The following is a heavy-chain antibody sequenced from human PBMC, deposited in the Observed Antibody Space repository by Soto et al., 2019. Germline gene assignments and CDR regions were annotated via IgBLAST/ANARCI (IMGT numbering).Heavy chain of an antibody. CDR3: ARSNFAWLLKGGNNWFDP. Sequence: QVQLQESGPGLVKPSGTLSLTCAVSSGSISSSNWWSWVRQPPGKGPEWIGEIYHSGSTNYNPSLKSRVTISVDKSKNQFSLKLSSVTAADTAVYYCARSNFAWLLKGGNNWFDPWGQGTLVTVSS. CDR1: SGSISSSNW. J-gene: IGHJ5*02. D-gene: IGHD3-9*01. CDR2: IYHSGST. V-gene: IGHV4-4*02.